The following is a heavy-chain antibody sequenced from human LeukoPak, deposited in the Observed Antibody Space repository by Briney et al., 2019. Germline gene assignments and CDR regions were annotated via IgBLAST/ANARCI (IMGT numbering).Heavy chain of an antibody. CDR3: ERSRYYDFWSGYLDY. CDR1: GGSFSGYY. Sequence: SETLSLTCAVYGGSFSGYYWSWIRQPPGKGREWIGEINHSGSTNYNPALKRRVTISVDTCKNQFSLKLSSVTAADTAVYYCERSRYYDFWSGYLDYWGQGTLVTVSS. D-gene: IGHD3-3*01. CDR2: INHSGST. J-gene: IGHJ4*02. V-gene: IGHV4-34*01.